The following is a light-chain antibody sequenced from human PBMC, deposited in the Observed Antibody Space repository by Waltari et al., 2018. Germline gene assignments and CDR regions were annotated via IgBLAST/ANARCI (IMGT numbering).Light chain of an antibody. CDR1: QSISSY. Sequence: AIRITQSPSSLSASTGDRVTITWRASQSISSYLAWYQQKPGKAPKVLIYAASTLQSGVPSRFIGSGSGTDFTLTISCLQSEDFAIYYCQQYYSSPATFGQGTKVEIK. J-gene: IGKJ1*01. CDR2: AAS. CDR3: QQYYSSPAT. V-gene: IGKV1-8*01.